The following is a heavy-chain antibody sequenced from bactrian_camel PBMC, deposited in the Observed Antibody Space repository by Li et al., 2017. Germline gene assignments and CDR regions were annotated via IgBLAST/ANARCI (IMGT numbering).Heavy chain of an antibody. CDR1: GTTFSNYY. CDR2: ITSDGTKT. V-gene: IGHV3-2*01. CDR3: AKGESYWSDYSD. J-gene: IGHJ4*01. Sequence: HVQLVESGGGLVQPGGSLRLSCTASGTTFSNYYMNWVRQAPGKGLEWVSSITSDGTKTWYADSVEGRFTISRDNAKNTLYLQLNSLKTEDTAMYYCAKGESYWSDYSDWGQGTQVTVS. D-gene: IGHD4*01.